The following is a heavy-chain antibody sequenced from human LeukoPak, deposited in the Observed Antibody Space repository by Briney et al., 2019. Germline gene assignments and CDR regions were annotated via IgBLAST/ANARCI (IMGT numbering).Heavy chain of an antibody. CDR1: GFTFSSYA. CDR2: ISGSGGST. Sequence: GGSLRLSCAASGFTFSSYAMSWVRQAPGKGLEWVSAISGSGGSTYYADSAKGRFTISRDNSKNTLYLQMNSLRAEDTAVYYCAKRQAGARITIFGVVTGCFDYWGQGTLVTVSS. J-gene: IGHJ4*02. D-gene: IGHD3-3*01. CDR3: AKRQAGARITIFGVVTGCFDY. V-gene: IGHV3-23*01.